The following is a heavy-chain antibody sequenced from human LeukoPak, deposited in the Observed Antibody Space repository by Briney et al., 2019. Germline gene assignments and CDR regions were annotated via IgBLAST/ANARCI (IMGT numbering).Heavy chain of an antibody. V-gene: IGHV4-59*08. D-gene: IGHD3-3*01. CDR2: IYYSGST. CDR3: ARQAYTDFWNAFPFDP. J-gene: IGHJ5*02. Sequence: SETLSLTCTVSGGSISSYYWSWIRQSPGKGLEWIGYIYYSGSTNYNPSLKSRVTISVDTSKNQFSLKLSSVTAADTAMYYCARQAYTDFWNAFPFDPWGQGTLVTVSS. CDR1: GGSISSYY.